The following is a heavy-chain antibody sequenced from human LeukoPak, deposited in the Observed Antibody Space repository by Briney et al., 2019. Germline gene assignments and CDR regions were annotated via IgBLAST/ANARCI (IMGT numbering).Heavy chain of an antibody. D-gene: IGHD3-10*01. V-gene: IGHV4-38-2*02. Sequence: SETLSLTCTVSGYSISSGYYWGWIRQPPGKGLEWIGSIYHSGSTYYNPPLKSRVTISVDTSKNQFSLKLSSVTAADTAVYYCAREGYYGSGYPFDYWGQGTLVTVSS. CDR1: GYSISSGYY. CDR3: AREGYYGSGYPFDY. CDR2: IYHSGST. J-gene: IGHJ4*02.